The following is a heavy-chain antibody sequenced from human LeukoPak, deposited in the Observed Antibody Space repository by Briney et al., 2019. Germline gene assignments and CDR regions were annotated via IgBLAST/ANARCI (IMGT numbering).Heavy chain of an antibody. CDR2: IKQDGSEK. Sequence: GGSLRLSCAASGFTFSSYRMNWVRQAPGKGLEWVANIKQDGSEKYYVDSVKGRFTISRDNAKNSLFLQMNSLRAEDTAVYYCASWRGSGSYGGYFDYWGQGTLVTVSS. V-gene: IGHV3-7*01. D-gene: IGHD3-10*01. CDR1: GFTFSSYR. J-gene: IGHJ4*02. CDR3: ASWRGSGSYGGYFDY.